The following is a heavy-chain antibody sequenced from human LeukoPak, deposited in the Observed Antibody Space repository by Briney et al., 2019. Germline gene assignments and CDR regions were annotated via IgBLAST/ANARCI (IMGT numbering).Heavy chain of an antibody. J-gene: IGHJ5*02. Sequence: GGSLRLSCAASGFSFSSYAMSWVRQAPGKGLEWVSGISGSGGSTYYADSVKGQFTISRDNSKNTLYLQMNSLRGEDTAVYYCARDIVVVVAATRSFDPWGQGTLVTVSS. CDR3: ARDIVVVVAATRSFDP. V-gene: IGHV3-23*01. CDR1: GFSFSSYA. D-gene: IGHD2-15*01. CDR2: ISGSGGST.